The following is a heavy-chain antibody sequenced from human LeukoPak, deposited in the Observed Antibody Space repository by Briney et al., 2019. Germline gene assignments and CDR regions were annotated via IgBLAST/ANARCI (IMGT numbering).Heavy chain of an antibody. CDR1: GGSISSGGYY. D-gene: IGHD5-12*01. CDR3: AREEWVYSGYDHYYYYYGMDV. J-gene: IGHJ6*02. Sequence: PSETLSLTCTVSGGSISSGGYYWSWIRQHPGKGLEWIGYIYYSGSTYYNPSLKSRVTISVDTSKNQFSLKLSSVTAADTAVYYCAREEWVYSGYDHYYYYYGMDVWGQGTTVTVSS. V-gene: IGHV4-31*03. CDR2: IYYSGST.